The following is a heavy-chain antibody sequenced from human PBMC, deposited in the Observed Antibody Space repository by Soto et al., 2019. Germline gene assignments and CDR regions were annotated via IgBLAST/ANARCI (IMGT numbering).Heavy chain of an antibody. J-gene: IGHJ4*02. V-gene: IGHV1-69*06. CDR2: IIPFFGTP. Sequence: QVLLVQSGAEVKKPGSSVKVSCKLSGATFSSYAMSWVRQAPGQGLEWIGGIIPFFGTPNYAQKFQGRVTIPADTSTVTSYMMLSSLRSDDTAVNYCARDKGAYYSHLVYWGQGTLVTVSS. CDR1: GATFSSYA. CDR3: ARDKGAYYSHLVY. D-gene: IGHD3-22*01.